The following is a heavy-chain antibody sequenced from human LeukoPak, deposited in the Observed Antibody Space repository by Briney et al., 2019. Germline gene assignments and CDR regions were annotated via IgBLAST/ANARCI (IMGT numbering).Heavy chain of an antibody. CDR1: GFTFSSYG. D-gene: IGHD6-13*01. CDR3: AKTGRFIAAVDAFDI. J-gene: IGHJ3*02. Sequence: GGSLRLSCAASGFTFSSYGMHWVRQAPGKGLEWVAVISYDGSNKYYADSVKGRFTISRDNSKNTLYLQMNSLRAEDTAVYYCAKTGRFIAAVDAFDIWGQGTMVTVSS. CDR2: ISYDGSNK. V-gene: IGHV3-30*18.